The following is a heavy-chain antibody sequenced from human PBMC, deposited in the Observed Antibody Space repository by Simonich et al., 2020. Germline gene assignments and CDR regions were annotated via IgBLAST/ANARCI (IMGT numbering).Heavy chain of an antibody. Sequence: EVQLVESGGGLVQPGGSLRLSCAASGFTFGSYWMRWVRQAPGKGLVWVARINSDGSSTSYADSVKGRFTISRDNAKNTRYLQMNSLRAEDTAVYYCANSWGSGAFDIWGQGTMVTVSS. CDR1: GFTFGSYW. J-gene: IGHJ3*02. CDR3: ANSWGSGAFDI. V-gene: IGHV3-74*01. CDR2: INSDGSST. D-gene: IGHD7-27*01.